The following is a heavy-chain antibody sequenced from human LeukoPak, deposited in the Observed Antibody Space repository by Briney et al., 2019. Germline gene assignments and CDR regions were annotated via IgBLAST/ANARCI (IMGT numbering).Heavy chain of an antibody. J-gene: IGHJ4*02. CDR3: AKVWSGYYLDY. CDR1: GFTFSNYA. D-gene: IGHD3-3*01. V-gene: IGHV3-23*01. Sequence: GGSLRLSCAAPGFTFSNYAMSGVRQAPGKGLEWVSTTSNSGGSTYYADSVKGRFTISRDNSKNTLFLQMNSLRAEDTAVYYCAKVWSGYYLDYWGQGTLVTVSS. CDR2: TSNSGGST.